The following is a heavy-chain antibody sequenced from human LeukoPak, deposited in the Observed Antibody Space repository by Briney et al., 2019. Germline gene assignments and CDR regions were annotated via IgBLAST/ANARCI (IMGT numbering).Heavy chain of an antibody. Sequence: SETLSLTCTVTGGSISSYYWSWIRQPPGKGLEWIGYIYYTGSTNYNPSLTSRVNISVDTSKNQFSLNLTSVTAADTAVYYCARWGSIAVARFDYWGQGTLVTVSS. J-gene: IGHJ4*02. V-gene: IGHV4-59*01. D-gene: IGHD6-6*01. CDR2: IYYTGST. CDR1: GGSISSYY. CDR3: ARWGSIAVARFDY.